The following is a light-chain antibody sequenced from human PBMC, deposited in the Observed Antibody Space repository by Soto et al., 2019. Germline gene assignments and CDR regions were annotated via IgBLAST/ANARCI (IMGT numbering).Light chain of an antibody. Sequence: DIQMTQSPSTLSASVGDRVTITCRASQSVSSWLVWYQQKPGKAPKLLIYKASSLETGVPSRFSGSGSGTEFTLTISNLQPDDFATYYCQQYNSYSPYTFGQGTRLEIK. J-gene: IGKJ2*01. CDR3: QQYNSYSPYT. CDR1: QSVSSW. V-gene: IGKV1-5*03. CDR2: KAS.